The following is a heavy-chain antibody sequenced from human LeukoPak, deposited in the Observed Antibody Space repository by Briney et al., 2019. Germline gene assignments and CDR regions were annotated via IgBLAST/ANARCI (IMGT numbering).Heavy chain of an antibody. CDR1: GFTFSQYA. CDR3: ARNQHWSRDI. V-gene: IGHV3-9*01. J-gene: IGHJ4*02. Sequence: GRSLRLSCAASGFTFSQYAIHWVRQVPGKGLEWVSGISWSSAKIHYADSVKGRFTISRDNAKNSVSLQMNSLRVDDTAVYYCARNQHWSRDIWGQGILVTVSS. CDR2: ISWSSAKI. D-gene: IGHD2-8*02.